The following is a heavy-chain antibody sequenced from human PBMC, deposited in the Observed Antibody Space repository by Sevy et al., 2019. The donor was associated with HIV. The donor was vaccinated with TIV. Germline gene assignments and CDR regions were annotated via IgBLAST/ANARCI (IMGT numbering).Heavy chain of an antibody. CDR2: ISRSSNLI. Sequence: GGSLRLSCAASGITFSSYSMNWVRQAPGKGLEWISYISRSSNLIYYADSVKGRFTVSRDKAKNSLYLKMNSLRIEDTAIYYCARDTNWIVASAASADFAWGQGTLVTVSS. CDR3: ARDTNWIVASAASADFA. V-gene: IGHV3-48*01. CDR1: GITFSSYS. D-gene: IGHD3-22*01. J-gene: IGHJ5*02.